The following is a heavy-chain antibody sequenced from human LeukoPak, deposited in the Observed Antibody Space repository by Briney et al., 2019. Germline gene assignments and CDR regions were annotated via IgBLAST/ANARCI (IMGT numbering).Heavy chain of an antibody. CDR1: GGTFSSYA. V-gene: IGHV1-8*02. Sequence: ASVKVSCKASGGTFSSYAISWVRQATGQGLEWMGWMNPNSGNTGYAQKFQGRVTMTRDTSISTAYMELSRLRSDDTAVYYCARVDDRGHYYDSSGPRKLFDYWGQGTLVTVSS. CDR3: ARVDDRGHYYDSSGPRKLFDY. CDR2: MNPNSGNT. J-gene: IGHJ4*02. D-gene: IGHD3-22*01.